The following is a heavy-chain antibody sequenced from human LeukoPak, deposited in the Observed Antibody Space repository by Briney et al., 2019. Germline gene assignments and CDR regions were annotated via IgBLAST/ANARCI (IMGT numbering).Heavy chain of an antibody. Sequence: PGGSLRLSCAASEFTFSSYSMNWVRQAPGKGLEWVSYITNSGNSKSYADSVKGRFTISRDNTKNSLYLQMNGLRAEDTAVYYCARGDSSSWYLFDYWGQGTLVTVSS. CDR1: EFTFSSYS. CDR3: ARGDSSSWYLFDY. J-gene: IGHJ4*02. D-gene: IGHD6-13*01. CDR2: ITNSGNSK. V-gene: IGHV3-48*01.